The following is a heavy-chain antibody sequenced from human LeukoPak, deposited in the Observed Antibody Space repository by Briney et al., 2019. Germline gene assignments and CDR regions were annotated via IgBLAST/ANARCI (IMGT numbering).Heavy chain of an antibody. CDR3: ARPGSGWSYYFDY. D-gene: IGHD6-19*01. J-gene: IGHJ4*02. CDR2: IYHSGST. Sequence: SETLSLTCAVSGYSISSGYYWGWIRQPPGKGLEWIGSIYHSGSTSYNPSLKSRVTISVDTSKNQFSLKLSSVTAADTAVYYCARPGSGWSYYFDYWGQGTLVTVSS. CDR1: GYSISSGYY. V-gene: IGHV4-38-2*01.